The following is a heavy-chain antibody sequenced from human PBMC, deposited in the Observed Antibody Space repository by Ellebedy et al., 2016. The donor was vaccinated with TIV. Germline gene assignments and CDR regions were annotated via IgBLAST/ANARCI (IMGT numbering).Heavy chain of an antibody. CDR3: ARVRRGSSGMDV. CDR1: GYTFTGNY. J-gene: IGHJ6*02. V-gene: IGHV1-2*02. Sequence: ASVKVSCKASGYTFTGNYIHWVRHAPGHGLEWMGWVNPDSGSTNFAQRFQGRVTMTRDTSVNTAYMELSGLESGDTATYYCARVRRGSSGMDVWGQGTTVTVS. D-gene: IGHD3-22*01. CDR2: VNPDSGST.